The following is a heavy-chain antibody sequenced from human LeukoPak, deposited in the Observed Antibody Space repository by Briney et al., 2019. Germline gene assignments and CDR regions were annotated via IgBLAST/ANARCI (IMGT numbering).Heavy chain of an antibody. CDR3: ARGSGSYWWFDS. Sequence: GASVKVSCKASGYTFTGYYLHWVRQAPGQGLEWMGCVNPNSGDTNYAQKFQGSVTMTRDTSISTVYMELSRLRSDDTAVYYCARGSGSYWWFDSWGQGTLVTVSS. J-gene: IGHJ5*01. D-gene: IGHD1-26*01. CDR1: GYTFTGYY. CDR2: VNPNSGDT. V-gene: IGHV1-2*02.